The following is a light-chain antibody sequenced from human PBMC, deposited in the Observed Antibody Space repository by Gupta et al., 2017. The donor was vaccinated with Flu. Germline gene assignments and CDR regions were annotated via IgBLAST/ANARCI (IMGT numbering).Light chain of an antibody. J-gene: IGKJ4*01. CDR3: LQYNSWPLS. CDR2: GAS. Sequence: EIELTQSSATLSVSPGERATLSCRASQSISTYLAWYQQKPGQAPRLLISGASTRATGIPARFSGSGSGTEFTLTISSLQSEDFAVYYCLQYNSWPLSFGGGTKVEI. CDR1: QSISTY. V-gene: IGKV3-15*01.